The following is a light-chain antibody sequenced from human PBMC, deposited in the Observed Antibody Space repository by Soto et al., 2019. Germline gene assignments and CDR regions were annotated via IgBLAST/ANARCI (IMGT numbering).Light chain of an antibody. V-gene: IGKV3-20*01. CDR3: QQYGSSPLT. CDR2: GAS. Sequence: EIVLTQSPGTLSLSPGERATLSCRASQSVSSSYLAWYQQKPGQAPRLLILGASSRATGIPDRFSGSGSGTDFTLTISRLEPEDFAVYYCQQYGSSPLTFGGGTKVDIK. J-gene: IGKJ4*01. CDR1: QSVSSSY.